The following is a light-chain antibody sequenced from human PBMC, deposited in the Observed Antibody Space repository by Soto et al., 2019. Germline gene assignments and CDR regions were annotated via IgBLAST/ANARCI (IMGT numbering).Light chain of an antibody. Sequence: EVVMTQSPVTLSVSPGERATLSCRASQSITTNLAWYQQKPGQAPRLLIYGASTRATGVPARCSGSGSGTQFTLTINSLQSEDFAVHYCQQYNDWPPKRTFGQGTRVDFK. J-gene: IGKJ1*01. CDR2: GAS. V-gene: IGKV3-15*01. CDR3: QQYNDWPPKRT. CDR1: QSITTN.